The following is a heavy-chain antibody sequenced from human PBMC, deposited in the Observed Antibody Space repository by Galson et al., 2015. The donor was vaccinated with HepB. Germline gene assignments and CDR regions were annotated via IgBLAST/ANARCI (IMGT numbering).Heavy chain of an antibody. J-gene: IGHJ4*02. CDR1: GFTVRTNY. Sequence: SLRLSCAASGFTVRTNYMSWVRQAPGKGLEWVSVIYSGGSTYYADSVKGRFTISRDKSKNTLNLQMNSLRAEDTAVYYCARTYYYGSSGYYEGGDDYWGRGTLVTVSS. D-gene: IGHD3-22*01. CDR3: ARTYYYGSSGYYEGGDDY. CDR2: IYSGGST. V-gene: IGHV3-66*01.